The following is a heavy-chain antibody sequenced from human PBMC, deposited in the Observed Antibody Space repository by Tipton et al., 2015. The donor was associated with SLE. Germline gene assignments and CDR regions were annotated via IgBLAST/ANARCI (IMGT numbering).Heavy chain of an antibody. CDR3: ARGYCPGGVCYTDYFDY. CDR1: GFTFSSYS. V-gene: IGHV3-21*01. J-gene: IGHJ4*02. D-gene: IGHD2-8*02. CDR2: ISSSSNYI. Sequence: SLRLSCAASGFTFSSYSMNWVRQAPGKGLEWVSSISSSSNYIYYADSVKGRFTISRDNAKNSLYLQMNSLRAEDTALYYCARGYCPGGVCYTDYFDYWGQGTLVTVSS.